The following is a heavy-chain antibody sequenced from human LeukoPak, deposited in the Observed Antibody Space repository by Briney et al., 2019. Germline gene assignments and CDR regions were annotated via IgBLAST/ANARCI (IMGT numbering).Heavy chain of an antibody. CDR1: GFTFSSYW. CDR3: AREGGIAAAGTFDY. CDR2: IKQDGSEK. V-gene: IGHV3-7*01. J-gene: IGHJ4*02. D-gene: IGHD6-13*01. Sequence: PGGSLRLSCAASGFTFSSYWMSWVRQASGKGLEWVANIKQDGSEKYYVDSVKGRFTISRDNAKNSLYLQMNSLRAEDTAVYYCAREGGIAAAGTFDYWGQGTLVTVSS.